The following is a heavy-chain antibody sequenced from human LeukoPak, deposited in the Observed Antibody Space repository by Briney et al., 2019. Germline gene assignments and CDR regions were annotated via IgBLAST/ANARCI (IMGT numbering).Heavy chain of an antibody. CDR2: ISSSGSTI. V-gene: IGHV3-11*04. CDR1: GFTFSDYY. Sequence: PGGSLRLSCAASGFTFSDYYMSWIRQAPGKGLEWVSYISSSGSTIYYADSVKGRFTISRDNAKNSLYLQMNSLRAEDTAVYYCAREYYYDSSGYYGHYFDYWGQGTLVTVSS. D-gene: IGHD3-22*01. J-gene: IGHJ4*02. CDR3: AREYYYDSSGYYGHYFDY.